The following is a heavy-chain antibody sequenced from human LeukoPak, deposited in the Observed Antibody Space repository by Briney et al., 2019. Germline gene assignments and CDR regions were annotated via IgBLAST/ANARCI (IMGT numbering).Heavy chain of an antibody. J-gene: IGHJ4*02. V-gene: IGHV3-23*01. D-gene: IGHD6-13*01. CDR1: GFIFSSYA. CDR2: VSDSGGKT. Sequence: GGSLRLSCAVSGFIFSSYAMSWVRQAPGKGLEWVSAVSDSGGKTYYADSVKGRSTISRDNSKNTLYLQMNSLRAEDTAIYYCAKTSYTSSWSDIDYWGQGTLVTVSS. CDR3: AKTSYTSSWSDIDY.